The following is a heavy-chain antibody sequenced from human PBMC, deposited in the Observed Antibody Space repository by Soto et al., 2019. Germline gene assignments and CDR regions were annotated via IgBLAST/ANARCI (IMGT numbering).Heavy chain of an antibody. V-gene: IGHV4-59*01. CDR3: ARDTPVVGATDAFDI. CDR2: IYYSGST. Sequence: SETLSLTCTVSGGSISSYYWSWIRQPPGKGLEWIGYIYYSGSTNYNPSLKSRVTISVDTSKNQFSLKLSSVTAADTAVYYCARDTPVVGATDAFDIWGQGTMVTVSS. CDR1: GGSISSYY. D-gene: IGHD1-26*01. J-gene: IGHJ3*02.